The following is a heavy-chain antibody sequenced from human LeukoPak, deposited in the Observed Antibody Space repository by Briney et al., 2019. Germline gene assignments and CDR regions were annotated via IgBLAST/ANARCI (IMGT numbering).Heavy chain of an antibody. J-gene: IGHJ1*01. CDR1: GFTFSSCS. D-gene: IGHD4-17*01. CDR2: ISSSSSYI. Sequence: GGSLRLSCAASGFTFSSCSMNWVRQAPGKGLEWVSSISSSSSYIYYADSVKGRFTISRDNAKNSLYLQMNSLRAEDTAVYYCAKESYGDRQYFQHWGQGTLVTVSP. V-gene: IGHV3-21*04. CDR3: AKESYGDRQYFQH.